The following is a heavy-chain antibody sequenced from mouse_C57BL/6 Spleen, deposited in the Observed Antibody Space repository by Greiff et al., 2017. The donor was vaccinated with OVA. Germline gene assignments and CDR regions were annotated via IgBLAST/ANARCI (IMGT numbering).Heavy chain of an antibody. CDR2: IYPGDGDT. V-gene: IGHV1-82*01. D-gene: IGHD1-1*01. J-gene: IGHJ4*01. CDR3: ARSTTVVAPYAMDY. Sequence: QVQLQQSGPELVKPGASVKISCKASGYAFSSSWMNWVKQRPGKGLEWIGRIYPGDGDTNYNGKFKGKATLTADKSSSTAYMQLSSRTSEDSAVYFCARSTTVVAPYAMDYWGQGTSVTVSS. CDR1: GYAFSSSW.